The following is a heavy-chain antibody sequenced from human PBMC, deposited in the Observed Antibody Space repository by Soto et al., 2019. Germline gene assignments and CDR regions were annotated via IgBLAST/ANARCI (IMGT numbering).Heavy chain of an antibody. V-gene: IGHV4-59*01. CDR2: IYYSGST. Sequence: AETLSLTCTVSGGSISSYYWSWIRQPPGKGLEWIGYIYYSGSTNYNPSLKSRVTISVDTSKNQFSLKLSSVTAADTAVYYCARDMGGSSGNYYVDALDIWGQGPMVTV. D-gene: IGHD3-22*01. CDR1: GGSISSYY. CDR3: ARDMGGSSGNYYVDALDI. J-gene: IGHJ3*02.